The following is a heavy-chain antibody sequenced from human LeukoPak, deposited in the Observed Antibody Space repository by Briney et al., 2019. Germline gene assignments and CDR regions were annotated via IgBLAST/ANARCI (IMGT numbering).Heavy chain of an antibody. CDR2: ISRRSTYI. D-gene: IGHD2-15*01. CDR1: GFTFSNYN. V-gene: IGHV3-21*01. J-gene: IGHJ4*02. Sequence: PGGSLRLSCAASGFTFSNYNIIWIRQAPGKGLEWVSSISRRSTYIFYADSVKGRFTISRDDAKNSLYLQMNSLRAEDTAVYYCARVRVLGYCSGGSCYSAHFDYWGQGTLVTVSS. CDR3: ARVRVLGYCSGGSCYSAHFDY.